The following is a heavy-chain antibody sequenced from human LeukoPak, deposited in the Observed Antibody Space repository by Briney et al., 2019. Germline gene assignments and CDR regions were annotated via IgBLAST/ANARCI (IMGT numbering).Heavy chain of an antibody. CDR2: SYYSGTT. D-gene: IGHD1/OR15-1a*01. V-gene: IGHV4-39*01. J-gene: IGHJ4*02. CDR3: ASQDRVGTAKYHFDY. CDR1: GGSISSSSYY. Sequence: SETLSLTSTVSGGSISSSSYYWGWIRQPPGKGLERIGSSYYSGTTYYNPSLKSRVTISVDTSKNQFSLKLSSVTAADTAVYYCASQDRVGTAKYHFDYWGQGTLVTVSP.